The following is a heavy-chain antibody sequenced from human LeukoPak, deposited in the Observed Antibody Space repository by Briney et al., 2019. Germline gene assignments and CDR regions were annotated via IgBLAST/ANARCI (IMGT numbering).Heavy chain of an antibody. CDR3: AKESGKFDY. J-gene: IGHJ4*02. CDR2: ISADGGST. CDR1: GFTFSSYA. Sequence: GGSLRLSCAASGFTFSSYAMTWVRQAPGKGLEWVSLISADGGSTFSADSVKGRFSISRDNSKNSLYLQMNSLRSEDTAMYYCAKESGKFDYWGQGTLVAVSS. V-gene: IGHV3-43*02.